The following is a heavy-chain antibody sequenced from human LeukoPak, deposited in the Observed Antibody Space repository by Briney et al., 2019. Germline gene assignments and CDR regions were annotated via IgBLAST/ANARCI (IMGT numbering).Heavy chain of an antibody. CDR2: IWYDGSNK. V-gene: IGHV3-33*01. Sequence: TGRSLRLSCAASGFTFSSYGMHWVRQAPGEGLEWVAVIWYDGSNKYYADSVKGRFTISRDNSKNTLYLQMNSLRAEDTAVYYCAREPRGMIVVGPDYWGQGTLVTVSS. CDR3: AREPRGMIVVGPDY. D-gene: IGHD3-22*01. CDR1: GFTFSSYG. J-gene: IGHJ4*02.